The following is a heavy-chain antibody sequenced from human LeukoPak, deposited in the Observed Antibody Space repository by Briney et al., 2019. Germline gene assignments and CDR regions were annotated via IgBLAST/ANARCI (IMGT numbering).Heavy chain of an antibody. CDR3: ARVVTSILVVTPDYFDY. Sequence: SETLSLTCTVSGGSISSGGHYWSWIRQHPGKGLEWIGYINYSGSTYYNPSLKSRVTISVDTSQNQFSLKLSSVTAADTAVYYCARVVTSILVVTPDYFDYWGQGTLVTVSS. D-gene: IGHD4-23*01. V-gene: IGHV4-31*03. CDR2: INYSGST. J-gene: IGHJ4*02. CDR1: GGSISSGGHY.